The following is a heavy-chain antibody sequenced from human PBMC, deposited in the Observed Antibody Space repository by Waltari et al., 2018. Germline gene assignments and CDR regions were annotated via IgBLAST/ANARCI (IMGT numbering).Heavy chain of an antibody. CDR1: GYTFPSYY. J-gene: IGHJ4*02. CDR2: INSNTGDS. CDR3: ARETLPGNKIIDY. D-gene: IGHD1-1*01. Sequence: QVQLVQSGPEVKQPGASVRVSCKPSGYTFPSYYLHWVRQAPGQGLEWMAWINSNTGDSQSAQTFQGRVTVTKDTSLTTVYLELSGLRSDDTALYYCARETLPGNKIIDYWGQGTLVTVSS. V-gene: IGHV1-2*02.